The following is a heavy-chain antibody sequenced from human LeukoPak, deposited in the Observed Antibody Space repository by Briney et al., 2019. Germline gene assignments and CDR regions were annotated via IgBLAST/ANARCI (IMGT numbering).Heavy chain of an antibody. CDR1: GGTLSSYA. J-gene: IGHJ6*02. V-gene: IGHV1-69*04. D-gene: IGHD3-9*01. Sequence: GASVKVSCKASGGTLSSYAISWVRQTPGQGLEWMGRIIPILGIPNYAQKFQGRVTITADKSTSTAYMELSSLRSEDTAVYYCARDQDVLRYFDWLYGMDVWGQGTTVTVSS. CDR2: IIPILGIP. CDR3: ARDQDVLRYFDWLYGMDV.